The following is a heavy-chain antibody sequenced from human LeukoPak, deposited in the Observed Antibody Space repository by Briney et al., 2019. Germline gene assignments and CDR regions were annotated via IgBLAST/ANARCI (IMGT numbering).Heavy chain of an antibody. J-gene: IGHJ4*02. V-gene: IGHV3-74*01. CDR3: AAKKAGWYYFNY. CDR1: GFTFSRYW. CDR2: INSDGSST. D-gene: IGHD6-19*01. Sequence: VGSLRLSCAAPGFTFSRYWMHGVRQAPGKGLVWVSRINSDGSSTSYADSVKGRFTISRDNAKNTLYLQMNSLRAEDTAVYYCAAKKAGWYYFNYWGQGTLVTVSS.